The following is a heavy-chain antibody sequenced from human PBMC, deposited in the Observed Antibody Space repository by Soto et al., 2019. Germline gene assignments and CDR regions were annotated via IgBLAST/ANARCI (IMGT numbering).Heavy chain of an antibody. Sequence: EVQLVESGGGLVQPGGSLRLSCAASGFTFSSYEMNWVRQAPGKGLEWVSYISSSGSTIYYADSVKGRFTISRDNAKNSLYLQMNSLRAEDTAVYYCARDVGSSGSIVYYYYYGMDVWGQGTTVTVSS. CDR1: GFTFSSYE. V-gene: IGHV3-48*03. J-gene: IGHJ6*02. CDR2: ISSSGSTI. D-gene: IGHD6-19*01. CDR3: ARDVGSSGSIVYYYYYGMDV.